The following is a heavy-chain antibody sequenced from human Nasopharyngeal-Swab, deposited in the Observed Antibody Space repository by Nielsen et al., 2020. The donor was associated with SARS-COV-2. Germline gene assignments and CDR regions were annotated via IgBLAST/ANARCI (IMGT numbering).Heavy chain of an antibody. V-gene: IGHV4-59*12. CDR2: IYYSGGTHYN. CDR1: GGSISSYY. CDR3: ARDYILASGWWESVY. D-gene: IGHD6-19*01. J-gene: IGHJ4*02. Sequence: SETLSLTCTVSGGSISSYYWSWIRQPPGKGLEWIGYIYYSGGTHYNHYNPSLESRVTISVDTSKNQFSLKLSSVTAADTAVYYCARDYILASGWWESVYWGQGTLVTVSS.